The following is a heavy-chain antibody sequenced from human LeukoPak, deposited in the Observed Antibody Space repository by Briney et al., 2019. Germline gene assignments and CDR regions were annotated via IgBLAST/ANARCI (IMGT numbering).Heavy chain of an antibody. D-gene: IGHD3-3*01. V-gene: IGHV3-9*01. Sequence: PGRSLRLSCAASGFTFDDYAMHWVRQAPGKGLEWVSGISWNSGSIGYADSVKGRFTISRDNAKNSLYLQMTSLRAEDTAVYYCASISVNFGVVFGMDVWGQGTTVTVSS. CDR3: ASISVNFGVVFGMDV. J-gene: IGHJ6*02. CDR1: GFTFDDYA. CDR2: ISWNSGSI.